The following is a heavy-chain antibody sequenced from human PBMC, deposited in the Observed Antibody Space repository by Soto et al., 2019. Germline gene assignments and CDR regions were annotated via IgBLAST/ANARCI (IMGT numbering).Heavy chain of an antibody. D-gene: IGHD3-10*01. CDR2: IYSGGST. CDR3: AVGLRGVGTSYYYYYGMDG. J-gene: IGHJ6*02. Sequence: EVQLVEAGGGLVQPGGSLRLSCAASGFTVRSNYMSWVRQAPGKGLEWGSVIYSGGSTYYADSVKGRFTISRDNSKDTLYLQMNSLRAEDTAVYYCAVGLRGVGTSYYYYYGMDGWGQETTVTVAS. CDR1: GFTVRSNY. V-gene: IGHV3-66*01.